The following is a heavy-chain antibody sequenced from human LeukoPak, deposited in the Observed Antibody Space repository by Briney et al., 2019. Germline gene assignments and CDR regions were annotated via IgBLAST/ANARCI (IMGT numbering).Heavy chain of an antibody. J-gene: IGHJ4*02. D-gene: IGHD6-13*01. CDR3: ARQAAAGETLDY. CDR1: GFTFSSFG. V-gene: IGHV3-33*01. CDR2: IWYDGSNK. Sequence: PGGSLRLSCAASGFTFSSFGMHWVRQAPGKGLEWVAVIWYDGSNKYYADSVKGRFTISRDNSKNTLFLQMNSLRAEDTAMYYCARQAAAGETLDYWGQGTLVTVSS.